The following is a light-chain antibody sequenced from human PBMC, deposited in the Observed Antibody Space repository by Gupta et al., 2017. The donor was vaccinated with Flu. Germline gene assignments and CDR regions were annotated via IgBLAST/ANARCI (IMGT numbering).Light chain of an antibody. Sequence: PGERATLTCRASQSVSSYLAWYQQKPGQAPRLLIYDASNRATGIPARFSGSGSGTDFTLTISSLEPEDFAVYYCQQRSNWPHTFGGGTKVEIK. J-gene: IGKJ4*01. CDR3: QQRSNWPHT. CDR1: QSVSSY. CDR2: DAS. V-gene: IGKV3-11*01.